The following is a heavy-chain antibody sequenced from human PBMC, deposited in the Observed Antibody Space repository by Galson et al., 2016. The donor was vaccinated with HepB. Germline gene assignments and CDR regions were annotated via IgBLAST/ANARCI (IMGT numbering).Heavy chain of an antibody. CDR1: GFTFGSVW. J-gene: IGHJ1*01. Sequence: SLRLSCATSGFTFGSVWMSWVRQAPGKGLEWVANIKPDGSERYYVDSLKGRFTISRDNAKNSLYLQMNSLRAEDTAVYYCALYYYDSSGFVEYFQHWARAPGSPSPQ. V-gene: IGHV3-7*03. CDR3: ALYYYDSSGFVEYFQH. D-gene: IGHD3-22*01. CDR2: IKPDGSER.